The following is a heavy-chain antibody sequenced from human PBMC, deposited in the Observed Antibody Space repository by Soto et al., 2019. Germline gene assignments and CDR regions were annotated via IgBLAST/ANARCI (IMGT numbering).Heavy chain of an antibody. J-gene: IGHJ4*02. CDR3: ARDPMI. CDR2: ISHSGST. D-gene: IGHD3-22*01. V-gene: IGHV4-30-2*01. CDR1: GGSISSGGYS. Sequence: SETLSLTCAVSGGSISSGGYSWSRIRQPPGKGLEWIGYISHSGSTYYNPSLKSRVTISVDRSKNQFSLKLSSVTAADTAVYYCARDPMIWGQGTLVTVSS.